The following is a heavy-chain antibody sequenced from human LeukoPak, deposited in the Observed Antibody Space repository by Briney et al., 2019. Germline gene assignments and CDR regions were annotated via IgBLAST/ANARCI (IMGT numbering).Heavy chain of an antibody. V-gene: IGHV4-59*01. Sequence: SETLSLTCTVSGGSISSYYWSWVRQPPGKGLEWIGYVYYNGSTNYNPSLKSRVTISVDTSKNQFSLKLTSVTAADTAVHYCARDYKAAGWFDPWGQGTLVTVSS. CDR1: GGSISSYY. CDR2: VYYNGST. CDR3: ARDYKAAGWFDP. D-gene: IGHD6-13*01. J-gene: IGHJ5*02.